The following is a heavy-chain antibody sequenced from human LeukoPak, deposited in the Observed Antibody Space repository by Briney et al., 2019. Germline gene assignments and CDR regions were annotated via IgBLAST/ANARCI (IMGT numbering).Heavy chain of an antibody. CDR1: GGSISSSSYY. J-gene: IGHJ4*02. D-gene: IGHD6-6*01. CDR3: AREGAARSPYYFDY. CDR2: IYYSGST. Sequence: PSETLSLTCTVSGGSISSSSYYWGWIRQPPGKGLEWIGSIYYSGSTYYNPSLKSRVTISVDTSKNQFSLKLSSVTAADTAVYYCAREGAARSPYYFDYWGQGTLVTVSS. V-gene: IGHV4-39*07.